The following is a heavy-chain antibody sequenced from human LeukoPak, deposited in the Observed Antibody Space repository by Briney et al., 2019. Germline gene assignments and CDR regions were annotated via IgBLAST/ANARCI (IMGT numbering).Heavy chain of an antibody. J-gene: IGHJ4*02. CDR1: GFTFRNYW. V-gene: IGHV3-30-3*01. CDR3: ARDLLGGGLDY. Sequence: GGSLRLSCAASGFTFRNYWMSWVRQAPGKGLEWVAIVSYDGSIEYYADSVKGRFTISRDNSKNTLYLQMNSLRAEDTAVYYCARDLLGGGLDYWGQGTLVTVSS. D-gene: IGHD3-16*01. CDR2: VSYDGSIE.